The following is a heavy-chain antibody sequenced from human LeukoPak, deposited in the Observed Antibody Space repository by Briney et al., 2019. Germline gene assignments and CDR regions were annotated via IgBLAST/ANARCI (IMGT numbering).Heavy chain of an antibody. D-gene: IGHD3-22*01. J-gene: IGHJ6*03. Sequence: GGSLRLSCAASGFTFRDYGMHWVRQAPGKGLEWVAFIRYDGSEKYYADSVKGRFTISRDNSRNTLYLQMNSLRVADTAVYYCARGLRDSSGYYFYYYYYMDVWGKGTTVTVSS. CDR1: GFTFRDYG. CDR2: IRYDGSEK. V-gene: IGHV3-30*02. CDR3: ARGLRDSSGYYFYYYYYMDV.